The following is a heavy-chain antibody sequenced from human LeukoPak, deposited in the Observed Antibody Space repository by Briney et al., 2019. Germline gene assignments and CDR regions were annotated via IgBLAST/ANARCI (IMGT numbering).Heavy chain of an antibody. J-gene: IGHJ4*02. V-gene: IGHV3-33*01. CDR2: IWYDGSNK. CDR3: ARDRDYYGSNPYFDY. Sequence: QPGRSLTPYCAATGFTFSSYGMHWHRQAPGKGLESVAVIWYDGSNKYYADSVKGRFTISGDNSKNTLYLQMNSLRAEDTAVYYCARDRDYYGSNPYFDYWGQGTLVTVSS. D-gene: IGHD3-10*01. CDR1: GFTFSSYG.